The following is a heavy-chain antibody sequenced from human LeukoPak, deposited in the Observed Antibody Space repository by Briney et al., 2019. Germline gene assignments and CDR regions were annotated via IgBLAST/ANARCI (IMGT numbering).Heavy chain of an antibody. J-gene: IGHJ6*03. CDR3: ARLYYGGITYYYYYMDF. CDR1: GYSISSGYY. Sequence: SETLSLTCAVSGYSISSGYYWGWIRQPPGKGLEWTGSIYHSGSTYYNPSLKSRVTISVDTSKNQFSLKLSSVTAADTAVYYCARLYYGGITYYYYYMDFWGKGATVTVSS. V-gene: IGHV4-38-2*01. CDR2: IYHSGST. D-gene: IGHD4-23*01.